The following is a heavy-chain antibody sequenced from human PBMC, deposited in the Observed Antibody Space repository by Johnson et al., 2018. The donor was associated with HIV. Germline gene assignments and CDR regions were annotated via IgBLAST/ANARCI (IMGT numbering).Heavy chain of an antibody. J-gene: IGHJ3*02. CDR2: ISDDGSNT. D-gene: IGHD6-19*01. CDR1: GFTFNNAW. CDR3: ARDRLYSSGWYGTDAFDI. Sequence: QVQLVESGGGLVKPGGSLRLSCAASGFTFNNAWMHWVRPAPGKGLEWVAVISDDGSNTSYADSVKGRITITRDNSKITLYLQMNSLRADATAVYYCARDRLYSSGWYGTDAFDIWGQGTMVTVSS. V-gene: IGHV3-30-3*01.